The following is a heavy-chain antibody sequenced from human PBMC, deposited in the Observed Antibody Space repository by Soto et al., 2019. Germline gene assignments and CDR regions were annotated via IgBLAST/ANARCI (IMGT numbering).Heavy chain of an antibody. CDR1: ADTFTNYS. Sequence: PGESLNLSSPTAADTFTNYSIACERHMTGRGLEWMGLIFPRDSDTRYNSSFEGQVTISSDRSIATAYLQWTSLKASDTAIYFCARLGSLLQPIDYWGQGTPVTGSS. CDR3: ARLGSLLQPIDY. J-gene: IGHJ4*02. D-gene: IGHD4-4*01. V-gene: IGHV5-51*01. CDR2: IFPRDSDT.